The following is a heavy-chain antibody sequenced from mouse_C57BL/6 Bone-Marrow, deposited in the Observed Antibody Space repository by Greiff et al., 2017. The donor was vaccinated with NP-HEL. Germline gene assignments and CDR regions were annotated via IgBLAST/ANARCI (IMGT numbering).Heavy chain of an antibody. V-gene: IGHV1-82*01. CDR1: GYAFSSSW. D-gene: IGHD1-1*01. Sequence: QVQLQQSGPELVKPGASVKISCKASGYAFSSSWMNWVKQRPGKGLEWIGRIYPGDGDTNYNGKFKGKATLTADKSSSTAYMQLSSLTSEDSAVYFCARGYYGSSPWCAYWGQGTLVTVSA. J-gene: IGHJ3*01. CDR3: ARGYYGSSPWCAY. CDR2: IYPGDGDT.